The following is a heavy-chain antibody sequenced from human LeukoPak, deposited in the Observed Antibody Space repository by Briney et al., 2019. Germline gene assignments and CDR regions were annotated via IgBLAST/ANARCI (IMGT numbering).Heavy chain of an antibody. D-gene: IGHD3-22*01. CDR3: ARGYYYDTSGYPDSFDI. CDR1: GGSISSYY. J-gene: IGHJ3*02. CDR2: IYTSGST. Sequence: PSETLSLTCTVSGGSISSYYWSWIRQPPGKGLEWIGYIYTSGSTNYNPSLKSRVTISVDTSKNQFSLKLSSVTAADTAMYYCARGYYYDTSGYPDSFDIWGQGTMVTVSS. V-gene: IGHV4-4*09.